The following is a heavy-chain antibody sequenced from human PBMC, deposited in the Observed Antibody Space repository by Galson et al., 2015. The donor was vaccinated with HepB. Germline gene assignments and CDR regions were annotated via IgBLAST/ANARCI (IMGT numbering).Heavy chain of an antibody. Sequence: SVKVSCKAFGYTFTDYVVNWVRQAPGQGLEWMGWMNTNTGKPTYAPGFAGRFVFSLDTSVTTAYLQISSLETDDTAVYYCARSPLRFLDWLPYYDYYYMDVWGEGTTVTVSS. CDR3: ARSPLRFLDWLPYYDYYYMDV. D-gene: IGHD3-3*01. CDR1: GYTFTDYV. J-gene: IGHJ6*03. V-gene: IGHV7-4-1*02. CDR2: MNTNTGKP.